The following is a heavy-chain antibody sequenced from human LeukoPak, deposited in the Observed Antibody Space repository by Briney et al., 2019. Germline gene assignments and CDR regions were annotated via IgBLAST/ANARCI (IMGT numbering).Heavy chain of an antibody. J-gene: IGHJ4*02. Sequence: KPSETLSLTCSVSGGSVSSGGFYRTWIRQPPGRGLEWIGYIYYSGSTEYNPSLKSRVTISVDTSKNHFSLKLSSVTAADTAVYYCARGIVGVTYFDEWGQGMLVTVSS. D-gene: IGHD1-26*01. CDR2: IYYSGST. CDR1: GGSVSSGGFY. V-gene: IGHV4-61*03. CDR3: ARGIVGVTYFDE.